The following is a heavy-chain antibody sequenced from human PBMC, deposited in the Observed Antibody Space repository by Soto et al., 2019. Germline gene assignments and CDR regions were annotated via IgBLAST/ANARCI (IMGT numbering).Heavy chain of an antibody. CDR2: ISYDGSNK. Sequence: QVQLVESGGGVVQPGRSLRLSCAASGFTFSSYAMHWVRQAPGKGLEWVAVISYDGSNKYYADSVKGRFTISRDNSKNTLYLQMNSLRAEDTAVYYCARDQRYIAVAGTPGYNWFDPWGQGTLVTVSS. CDR1: GFTFSSYA. V-gene: IGHV3-30-3*01. D-gene: IGHD6-19*01. CDR3: ARDQRYIAVAGTPGYNWFDP. J-gene: IGHJ5*02.